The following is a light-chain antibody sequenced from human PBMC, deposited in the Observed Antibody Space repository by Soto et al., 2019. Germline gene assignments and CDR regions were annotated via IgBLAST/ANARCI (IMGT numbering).Light chain of an antibody. Sequence: DFQMTQSPSTLSASVGDRVTITCRASQNINNWVAWYQQKPGKAPKFLIYDASTLPRGVSSRFSGSGFGTEFSLTITRLQPDDYGSYYCKHTRTFGQGTKVEVK. V-gene: IGKV1-5*01. CDR2: DAS. CDR1: QNINNW. CDR3: KHTRT. J-gene: IGKJ1*01.